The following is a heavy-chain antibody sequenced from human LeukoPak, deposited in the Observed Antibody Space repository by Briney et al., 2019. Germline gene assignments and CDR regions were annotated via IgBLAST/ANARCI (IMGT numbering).Heavy chain of an antibody. D-gene: IGHD3-22*01. CDR3: ARGGIYYYDSSGAGAFDI. J-gene: IGHJ3*02. CDR2: VYYTGST. Sequence: SETLSLTCTVSGASVSSSNYYWGWIRQPPGKGLEWVGSVYYTGSTYHNPSLKSRVTMSVDTSRNQFSLKLSSVTAADTAVYYCARGGIYYYDSSGAGAFDIWGQGTMVTVSS. V-gene: IGHV4-39*07. CDR1: GASVSSSNYY.